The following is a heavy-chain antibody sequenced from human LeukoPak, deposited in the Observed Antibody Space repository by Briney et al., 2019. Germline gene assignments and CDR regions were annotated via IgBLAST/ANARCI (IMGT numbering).Heavy chain of an antibody. V-gene: IGHV4-34*01. D-gene: IGHD3-16*02. CDR3: ARGLHDYVWGSYRYPYYYYYMDV. CDR1: GGSFSGYY. Sequence: PSETLSLTCAVYGGSFSGYYWSWIRQPPGKGLEWIGEINHGGSTNYNPSLKSRVTISVDTSKNQFSLKLSSVTAADTAVYYCARGLHDYVWGSYRYPYYYYYMDVWGKGTTVTVSS. CDR2: INHGGST. J-gene: IGHJ6*03.